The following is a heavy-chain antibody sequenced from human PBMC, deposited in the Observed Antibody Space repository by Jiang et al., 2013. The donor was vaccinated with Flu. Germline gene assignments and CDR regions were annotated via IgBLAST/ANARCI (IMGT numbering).Heavy chain of an antibody. J-gene: IGHJ4*02. CDR1: GNTFTNYT. CDR3: AGSGRDYGYFES. Sequence: QSGSELKKTGASVKVSCKASGNTFTNYTLNWVRQAPGHGLEWMGRINTNTGNPTYAQGFTGRFVFSLDTSVSTAYLQINSLKAEDTAVYFCAGSGRDYGYFESCGQGTLVTVSS. V-gene: IGHV7-4-1*02. D-gene: IGHD4-17*01. CDR2: INTNTGNP.